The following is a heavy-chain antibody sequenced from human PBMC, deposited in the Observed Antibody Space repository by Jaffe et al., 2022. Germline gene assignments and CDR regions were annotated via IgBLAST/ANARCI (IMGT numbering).Heavy chain of an antibody. D-gene: IGHD6-19*01. CDR1: GFTFGDYA. CDR2: IRSKAYGGTT. V-gene: IGHV3-49*04. CDR3: TRDGWPYSSGWYDYYYYYMDV. Sequence: EVQLVESGGGLVQPGRSLRLSCTASGFTFGDYAMSWVRQAPGKGLEWVGFIRSKAYGGTTEYAASVKGRFTISRDDSKSIAYLQMNSLKTEDTAVYYCTRDGWPYSSGWYDYYYYYMDVWGKGTTVTVSS. J-gene: IGHJ6*03.